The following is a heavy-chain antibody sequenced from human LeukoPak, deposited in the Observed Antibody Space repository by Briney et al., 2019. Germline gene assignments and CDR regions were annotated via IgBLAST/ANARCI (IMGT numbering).Heavy chain of an antibody. D-gene: IGHD3-22*01. Sequence: ASVKVSCKASGGTFSSYTISWVRQAPGQGLEWMGRIIPILGIANYAQKFQGRVTITADKSTSTAYTELSSLRSEDTAVYYCASAINLYYYDSSGYLDYWGQGTLVTVSS. CDR3: ASAINLYYYDSSGYLDY. CDR1: GGTFSSYT. V-gene: IGHV1-69*02. J-gene: IGHJ4*02. CDR2: IIPILGIA.